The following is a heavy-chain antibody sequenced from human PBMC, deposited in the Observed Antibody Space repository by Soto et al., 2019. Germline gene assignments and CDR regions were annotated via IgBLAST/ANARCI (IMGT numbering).Heavy chain of an antibody. D-gene: IGHD3-10*01. V-gene: IGHV4-34*01. CDR2: INHSGST. J-gene: IGHJ6*02. CDR1: GGSFSGYY. CDR3: ARGAILKRRGDYYGMDV. Sequence: SETLSLTCAVYGGSFSGYYWSWIRQPPGKGLEWIGEINHSGSTNYNPSLKSRVTISVDTSKNQFSLKLSSVTAADTAVYYCARGAILKRRGDYYGMDVWGQGTTVTVSS.